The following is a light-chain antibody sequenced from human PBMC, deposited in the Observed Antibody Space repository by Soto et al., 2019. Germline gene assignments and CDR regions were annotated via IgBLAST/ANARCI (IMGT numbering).Light chain of an antibody. V-gene: IGKV3-20*01. Sequence: EIVLTQSPGTLSLSPGERATLSCRASQSINNYYLAWYQQTPGRAPRLLIYGTSNRATGIADRFSGSGSGTDFTLAIARVEPEDFAVYYCNQFGSSPGTFGQGTKLEIK. CDR1: QSINNYY. J-gene: IGKJ2*01. CDR2: GTS. CDR3: NQFGSSPGT.